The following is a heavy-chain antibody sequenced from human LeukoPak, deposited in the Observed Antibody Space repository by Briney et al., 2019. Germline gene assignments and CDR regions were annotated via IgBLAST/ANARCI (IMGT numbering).Heavy chain of an antibody. J-gene: IGHJ6*03. CDR2: ISSSGSTI. Sequence: GGSLRLSCAASGFTFSDYYMSWIRQAPGKGLEWVSYISSSGSTIYYADSVKGRFTISRDNAKNSLYLQMNSLRAEDTAVYYCARVRWDEYYYYYYYMDVWGKGTTVTVSS. V-gene: IGHV3-11*04. CDR3: ARVRWDEYYYYYYYMDV. D-gene: IGHD1-26*01. CDR1: GFTFSDYY.